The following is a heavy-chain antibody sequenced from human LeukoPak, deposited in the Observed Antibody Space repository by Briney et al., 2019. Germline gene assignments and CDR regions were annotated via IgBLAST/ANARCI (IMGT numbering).Heavy chain of an antibody. CDR3: VRDTRRNYYGSGRAIDY. V-gene: IGHV4-39*07. CDR2: IKYSGST. J-gene: IGHJ4*02. Sequence: SETLSLTCTVSGGAITSSSNYWGWIRPPPGKGLEWSVSIKYSGSTYYHPSLNSPVTISVDTSKHQFSLKLSSVTAADTAVYYCVRDTRRNYYGSGRAIDYWGQGTLVTVSS. CDR1: GGAITSSSNY. D-gene: IGHD3-10*01.